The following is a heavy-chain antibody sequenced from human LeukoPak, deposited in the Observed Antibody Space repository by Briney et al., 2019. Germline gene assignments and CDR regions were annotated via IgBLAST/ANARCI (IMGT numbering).Heavy chain of an antibody. CDR2: ISSSSSYI. CDR1: GFTFSGFA. CDR3: ARDRSASIAVVTAEIDY. V-gene: IGHV3-21*01. D-gene: IGHD6-19*01. J-gene: IGHJ4*02. Sequence: GGSLRLSCAASGFTFSGFAMTWVRQAPGKGLEWVSSISSSSSYIYYADSVKGRFTISRDNAKDSLYLQMNGLRAEDTAVYYCARDRSASIAVVTAEIDYWGQGTLVTVSS.